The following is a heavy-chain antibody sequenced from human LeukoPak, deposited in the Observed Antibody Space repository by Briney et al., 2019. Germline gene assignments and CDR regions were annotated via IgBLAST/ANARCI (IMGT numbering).Heavy chain of an antibody. CDR1: GFIFSSYA. CDR3: AKDRSSSNWYYFGY. J-gene: IGHJ4*02. Sequence: PGGSLRLSCAASGFIFSSYAMHWVRQAPGKGLEWVAFIRYDGSNKYYADSVKGRFTISRDNSKNTLYLQMNSLRPEDTAVYYCAKDRSSSNWYYFGYWGQGTLVTVSS. V-gene: IGHV3-30*02. D-gene: IGHD6-13*01. CDR2: IRYDGSNK.